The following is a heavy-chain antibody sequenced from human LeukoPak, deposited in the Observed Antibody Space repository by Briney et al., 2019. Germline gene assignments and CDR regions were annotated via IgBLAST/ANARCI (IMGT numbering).Heavy chain of an antibody. D-gene: IGHD3-22*01. CDR1: GGTFSSYA. CDR2: IIPIVGTT. J-gene: IGHJ4*02. Sequence: GSSVKVSCKASGGTFSSYAFSWVRQAPGHGLEWMGGIIPIVGTTNYAQMFQGRVTITADESTSTAYMELSSLRSEDTAVYYCARGGYYYDSSGYSHLPDYWGQGTLVTVSA. V-gene: IGHV1-69*01. CDR3: ARGGYYYDSSGYSHLPDY.